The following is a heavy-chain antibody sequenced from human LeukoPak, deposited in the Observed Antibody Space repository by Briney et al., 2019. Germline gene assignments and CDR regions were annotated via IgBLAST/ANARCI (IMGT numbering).Heavy chain of an antibody. CDR1: GGTFSSYA. J-gene: IGHJ6*02. Sequence: SVKVSCKASGGTFSSYAISWVRQAPGQGLEWMGGIIPIFGTANYAQKFQGRVTITADESTSTAYMELSSLRSEDTAVYYCARAYIPYYDFWSGYSTTWYHGMDVWGQGTTVTVSS. V-gene: IGHV1-69*13. D-gene: IGHD3-3*01. CDR3: ARAYIPYYDFWSGYSTTWYHGMDV. CDR2: IIPIFGTA.